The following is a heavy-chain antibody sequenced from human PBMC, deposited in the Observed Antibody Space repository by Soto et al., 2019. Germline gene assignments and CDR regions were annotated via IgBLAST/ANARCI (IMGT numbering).Heavy chain of an antibody. J-gene: IGHJ6*02. V-gene: IGHV1-69*12. CDR1: GGTFSSYA. Sequence: QVQLVQSGAEVKKPGSSVKVSCKASGGTFSSYAISWVRQAPGQGLEWMGGIIPIFGTANYAQKFKGRVTITADESTRTADMELSSLRSEDTAVYYCASPGGGRNYYYYGMDVWGQGTTVTVSS. CDR3: ASPGGGRNYYYYGMDV. D-gene: IGHD1-1*01. CDR2: IIPIFGTA.